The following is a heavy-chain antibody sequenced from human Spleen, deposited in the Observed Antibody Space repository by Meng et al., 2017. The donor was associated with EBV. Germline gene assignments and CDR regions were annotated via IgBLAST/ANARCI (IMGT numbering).Heavy chain of an antibody. CDR2: VSPSEFGDCT. J-gene: IGHJ4*02. V-gene: IGHV1-18*01. CDR1: GDTFPKYY. CDR3: ARTNALDS. Sequence: HVQLVQSRPGVMKPGDSVNVSCAASGDTFPKYYRSWVRQAPGQGLEWMASVSPSEFGDCTQYAQKLQGRVTMTADTTSAIDYMEVRSLTSDVTAVYYCARTNALDSWGQGTLVTVSS.